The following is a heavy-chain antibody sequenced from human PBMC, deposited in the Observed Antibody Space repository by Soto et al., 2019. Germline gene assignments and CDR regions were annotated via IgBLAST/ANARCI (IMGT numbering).Heavy chain of an antibody. CDR3: ARDHLVVPGKAGFDY. D-gene: IGHD2-21*01. CDR2: ISYDGSNK. Sequence: QVQLVESGGGVVQPGRSLRLSCAASGFTFSSYAMHWVRQAPGKGLEWVAVISYDGSNKYYADSVKGRFTISRDNSKNTRYLQMNSLRAEDTAVYYCARDHLVVPGKAGFDYWGQGTLVTVSS. CDR1: GFTFSSYA. J-gene: IGHJ4*02. V-gene: IGHV3-30-3*01.